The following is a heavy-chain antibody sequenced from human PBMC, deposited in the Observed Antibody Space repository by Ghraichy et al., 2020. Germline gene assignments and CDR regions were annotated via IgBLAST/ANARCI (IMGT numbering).Heavy chain of an antibody. D-gene: IGHD3-3*01. CDR3: AKDPLNYDFWSGYYPRYNWFDP. Sequence: GGSLRLSCAASGFTFSSYAMSWVRQAPGKGLEWVSAISGSGGSTYYADSVKGRFTISRDNSKNTLYLQMNSLRAEDTAVYYCAKDPLNYDFWSGYYPRYNWFDPWGQGTLVTVSS. CDR1: GFTFSSYA. J-gene: IGHJ5*02. CDR2: ISGSGGST. V-gene: IGHV3-23*01.